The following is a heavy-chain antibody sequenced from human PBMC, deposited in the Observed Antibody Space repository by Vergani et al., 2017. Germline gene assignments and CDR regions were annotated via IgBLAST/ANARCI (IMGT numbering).Heavy chain of an antibody. Sequence: VQLVESGGGLVKPGGFVRLSCEASGFTFSDFSINWVRQAPGKGLEWVSFISSSSSYVHYAESVKGRFIMSRDNAKNSLYLQMNSLRVEDTGVYYCARDCSSPICRNNYGMDVWGQGTTVTVSS. D-gene: IGHD2-2*01. CDR2: ISSSSSYV. J-gene: IGHJ6*02. V-gene: IGHV3-21*01. CDR1: GFTFSDFS. CDR3: ARDCSSPICRNNYGMDV.